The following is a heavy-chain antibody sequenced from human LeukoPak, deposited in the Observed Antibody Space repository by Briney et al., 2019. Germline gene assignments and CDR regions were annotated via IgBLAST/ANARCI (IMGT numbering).Heavy chain of an antibody. D-gene: IGHD5-18*01. V-gene: IGHV1-69*13. Sequence: GASVKVSCKASGGTFSSYAISWVRQAPGQGLEWMGGIIPIFGTANYAQKFQGRVTITADESTSTAYMELSSLRSEDTAVYYCARAHVDTAMVTHFDYWGQGTLVTVSP. CDR1: GGTFSSYA. J-gene: IGHJ4*02. CDR3: ARAHVDTAMVTHFDY. CDR2: IIPIFGTA.